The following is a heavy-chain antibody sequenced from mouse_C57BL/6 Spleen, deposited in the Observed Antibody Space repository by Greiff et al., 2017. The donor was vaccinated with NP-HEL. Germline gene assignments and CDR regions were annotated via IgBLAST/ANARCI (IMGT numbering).Heavy chain of an antibody. V-gene: IGHV1-54*01. J-gene: IGHJ2*01. CDR3: AREDGSSFY. Sequence: VQLQQSGAELVRPGTSVKVSCKASGYAFTNYLIEWVKQRPGQGLEWIGVINPGSGGTNYNEKFKGKATLTADKSSSTAYMQLSSLTSEDSAVYFCAREDGSSFYWGQGTTLTVSS. D-gene: IGHD1-1*01. CDR2: INPGSGGT. CDR1: GYAFTNYL.